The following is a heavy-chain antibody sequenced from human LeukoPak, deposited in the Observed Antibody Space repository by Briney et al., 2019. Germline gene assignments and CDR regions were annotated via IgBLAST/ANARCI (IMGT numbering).Heavy chain of an antibody. V-gene: IGHV3-21*01. D-gene: IGHD2-21*01. CDR2: ISSSSSYI. CDR1: GFTFSSYS. Sequence: PGGSLRLSCAASGFTFSSYSMNWVRQAPGKGLEWVSSISSSSSYIYYADSVKGRFTISRDNAKNSLYLQMNSLRAEDTAVYYCARDQHKRVSPFGYWGQGTLVTVSS. CDR3: ARDQHKRVSPFGY. J-gene: IGHJ4*02.